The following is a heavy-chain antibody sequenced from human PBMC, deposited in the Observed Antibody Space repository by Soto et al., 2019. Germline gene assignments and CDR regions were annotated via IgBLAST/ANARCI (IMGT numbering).Heavy chain of an antibody. CDR3: ASLYGSGSLGYFNY. V-gene: IGHV4-59*01. CDR1: AASISTYY. J-gene: IGHJ4*02. CDR2: IYYSGST. D-gene: IGHD3-10*01. Sequence: PSETLSLTCTVSAASISTYYWSWIRQPPGKGLEWIGFIYYSGSTNYNPSLKSRVTISVDTSKNQFSLRLSSVTAADSAVYYCASLYGSGSLGYFNYWGQGTLVTVSS.